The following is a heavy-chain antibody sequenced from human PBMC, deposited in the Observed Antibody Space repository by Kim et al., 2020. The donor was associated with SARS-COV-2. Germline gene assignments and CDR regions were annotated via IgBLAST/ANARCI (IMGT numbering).Heavy chain of an antibody. V-gene: IGHV4-34*01. CDR1: GGSFSGYY. CDR3: ARTFIVVVPAATYYFDY. D-gene: IGHD2-2*01. J-gene: IGHJ4*01. Sequence: SETLSLTCAVYGGSFSGYYWNWIRQPPGRGLEWIGEINHSGSTNYNPSLKSRVTISLDTSKNQFSLKLSSVTAADTAVYYCARTFIVVVPAATYYFDYWG. CDR2: INHSGST.